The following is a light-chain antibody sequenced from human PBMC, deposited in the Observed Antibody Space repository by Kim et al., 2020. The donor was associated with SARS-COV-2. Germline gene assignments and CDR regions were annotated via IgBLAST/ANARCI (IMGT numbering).Light chain of an antibody. V-gene: IGLV3-21*04. CDR1: NIGNKN. CDR2: YDR. CDR3: QVWDSSNDHYV. J-gene: IGLJ1*01. Sequence: APGKTARITCGGDNIGNKNVHWYHQKPGQAPVLVIYYDRDRPSGIPERFSGSNSGNTATLTISRVEAGDEADYYCQVWDSSNDHYVFGTGTKVTVL.